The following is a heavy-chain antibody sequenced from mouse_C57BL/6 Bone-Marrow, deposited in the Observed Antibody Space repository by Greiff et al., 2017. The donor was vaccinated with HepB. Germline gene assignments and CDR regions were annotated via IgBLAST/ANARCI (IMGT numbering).Heavy chain of an antibody. V-gene: IGHV1-76*01. D-gene: IGHD1-1*01. CDR1: GYTFTDYY. Sequence: VQLQESGAELVRPGASVKLSCKASGYTFTDYYINWVKQRPGQGLEWIARIYPGSGNTYYNEKFKGKATLTAEKSSSTAYMQLSSLTSEDSAVYFCASTVVERFDYWGQGTTLTVSS. J-gene: IGHJ2*01. CDR2: IYPGSGNT. CDR3: ASTVVERFDY.